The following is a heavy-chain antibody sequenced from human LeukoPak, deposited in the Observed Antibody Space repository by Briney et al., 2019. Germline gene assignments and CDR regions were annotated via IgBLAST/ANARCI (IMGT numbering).Heavy chain of an antibody. CDR1: GFTFSSYG. J-gene: IGHJ6*02. Sequence: GGSLRLSCAASGFTFSSYGMHWVRQAPGKGLEWVAFIRYDGSNKYYADSVKGRFTISRDNSKNTLYLQMNSLRPEDTAVYSCAKGYSYGLYYYYYGMDVWGQGTTVTVSS. D-gene: IGHD5-18*01. CDR3: AKGYSYGLYYYYYGMDV. V-gene: IGHV3-30*02. CDR2: IRYDGSNK.